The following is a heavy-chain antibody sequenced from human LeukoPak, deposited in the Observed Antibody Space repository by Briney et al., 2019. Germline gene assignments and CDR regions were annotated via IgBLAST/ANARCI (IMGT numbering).Heavy chain of an antibody. CDR2: INWNGGST. Sequence: PGGSLRPSCAASGFTFDDYGMSWVRQAPGKGLEWVSGINWNGGSTGYADSVKGRFTISRDNAKNSLYLQMNSLRAEDTALYYCARDPAPVVLDGDPFDYWGQGTLVTVSS. CDR1: GFTFDDYG. J-gene: IGHJ4*02. D-gene: IGHD2-15*01. V-gene: IGHV3-20*04. CDR3: ARDPAPVVLDGDPFDY.